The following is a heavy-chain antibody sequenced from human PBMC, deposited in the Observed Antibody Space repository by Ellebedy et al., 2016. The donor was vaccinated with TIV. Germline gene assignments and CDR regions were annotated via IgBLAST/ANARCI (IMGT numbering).Heavy chain of an antibody. V-gene: IGHV1-2*02. J-gene: IGHJ1*01. D-gene: IGHD5-24*01. CDR2: INPDSGGT. CDR3: ARGDVGQH. Sequence: AASVKVSCKASGYTFTSYAISWVRQAPGQGLEWVAWINPDSGGTNSAQKFQGRVTVTRDTSISTVYMELRSLSSDDTAVYYCARGDVGQHWGQGTLVTVSS. CDR1: GYTFTSYA.